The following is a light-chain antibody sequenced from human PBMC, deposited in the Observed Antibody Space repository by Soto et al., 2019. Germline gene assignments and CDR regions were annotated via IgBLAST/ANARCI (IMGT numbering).Light chain of an antibody. J-gene: IGKJ3*01. Sequence: DIQMTQSPSTVSASVGDGVTITCRASQSVRTWLAWYQQKPGKAPKLLIYDASTLESGVSSGFSGSGSGTEFTLTISSLQPDDFAVYFCLHRNNWPPRFTFGPGTAVEVK. CDR2: DAS. V-gene: IGKV1-5*01. CDR1: QSVRTW. CDR3: LHRNNWPPRFT.